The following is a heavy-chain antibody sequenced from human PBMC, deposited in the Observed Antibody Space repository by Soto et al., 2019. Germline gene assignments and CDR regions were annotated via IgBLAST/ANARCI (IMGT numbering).Heavy chain of an antibody. Sequence: GSLRLSCAASGFTFSSYAMSWVRQAPGKGLEWVSGISGSGGSTDYADSVKGRFTISRDNSKNTLYLQMNSLRVEDTAVYYCAKDTSVVPAAIVDYWGQGTMVTVSS. D-gene: IGHD2-2*02. CDR3: AKDTSVVPAAIVDY. V-gene: IGHV3-23*01. J-gene: IGHJ4*02. CDR2: ISGSGGST. CDR1: GFTFSSYA.